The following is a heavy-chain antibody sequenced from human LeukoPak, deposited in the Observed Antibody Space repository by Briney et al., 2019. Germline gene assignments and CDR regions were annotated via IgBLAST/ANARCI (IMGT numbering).Heavy chain of an antibody. CDR1: GGSVSHHY. J-gene: IGHJ1*01. D-gene: IGHD1-7*01. CDR3: ARQDYWNFLGR. CDR2: IQTNGNT. Sequence: PSETLSLTCSVPGGSVSHHYWSWIRHFPGKGLEWIGYIQTNGNTDYNPSVGGRVSISVDTSKNQFSLRLTSVTAADTAVYYCARQDYWNFLGRWGQGTLIIVSS. V-gene: IGHV4-4*09.